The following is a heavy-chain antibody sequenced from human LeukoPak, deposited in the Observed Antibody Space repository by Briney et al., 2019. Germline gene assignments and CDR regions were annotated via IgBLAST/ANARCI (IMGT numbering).Heavy chain of an antibody. CDR2: IDHSGST. CDR1: GGSFSGYY. D-gene: IGHD5/OR15-5a*01. J-gene: IGHJ3*02. Sequence: SETLSLTGAVYGGSFSGYYWSWIRQPPGKGLEWIGEIDHSGSTNYNPSLKSRVTISVDTSKNQFSLKLSSVTAADTAVYYCARGHLVSNAFDIWGQGTMVTVSS. V-gene: IGHV4-34*01. CDR3: ARGHLVSNAFDI.